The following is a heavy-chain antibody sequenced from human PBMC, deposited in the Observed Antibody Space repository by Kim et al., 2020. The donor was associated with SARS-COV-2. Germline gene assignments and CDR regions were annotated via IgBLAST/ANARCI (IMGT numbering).Heavy chain of an antibody. Sequence: DSVKGRFTISRDNAKNTLYLQMNSLRAEDTAVYYCARDDSSGYYPYYFDYWGQGTLVTVSS. V-gene: IGHV3-74*01. J-gene: IGHJ4*02. CDR3: ARDDSSGYYPYYFDY. D-gene: IGHD3-22*01.